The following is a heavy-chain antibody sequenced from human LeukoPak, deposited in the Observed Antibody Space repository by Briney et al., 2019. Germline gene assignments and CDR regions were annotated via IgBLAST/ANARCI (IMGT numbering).Heavy chain of an antibody. CDR2: IYYNGIT. D-gene: IGHD1-26*01. CDR3: ARGGFRVGATGFDY. CDR1: GGLINHYY. Sequence: SDTLSLTCTVSGGLINHYYWSWTRQPPGKGLEYLGYIYYNGITNYNPSLKSRVTLSVDMSQNQFSLKLTSVTAADTALYYCARGGFRVGATGFDYWGHGTLVTVSS. V-gene: IGHV4-59*07. J-gene: IGHJ4*01.